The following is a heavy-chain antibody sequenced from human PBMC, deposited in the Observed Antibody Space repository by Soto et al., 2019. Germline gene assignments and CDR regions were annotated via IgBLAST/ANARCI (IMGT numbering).Heavy chain of an antibody. CDR3: AEAFPLGALFPFFDI. D-gene: IGHD3-16*01. V-gene: IGHV1-69*01. J-gene: IGHJ3*02. Sequence: QVQLVQSGAEVKKPGSSVKVSCKASGGTFSKYAITWVRQAPGQGLEWMGGIIPIYGTTNFAQKIQGRVTISADESTRTAYMELSSRSSDDPPVNYCAEAFPLGALFPFFDIWAQGPRVPAPS. CDR1: GGTFSKYA. CDR2: IIPIYGTT.